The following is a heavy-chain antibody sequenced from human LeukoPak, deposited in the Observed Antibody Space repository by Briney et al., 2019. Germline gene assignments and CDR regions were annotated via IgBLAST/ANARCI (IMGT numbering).Heavy chain of an antibody. CDR3: ARTTSGAVIAIDS. V-gene: IGHV4-39*01. CDR2: IYYSGFT. Sequence: SETLSLTCTVYGGSISNNNYYWGWIRQPPGKGLEWIGSIYYSGFTYYNPSLKSRVTIYVDRSKSQFSLKLSSVTAADTAVFYCARTTSGAVIAIDSWGQGTLVTVSS. J-gene: IGHJ4*02. D-gene: IGHD3-16*02. CDR1: GGSISNNNYY.